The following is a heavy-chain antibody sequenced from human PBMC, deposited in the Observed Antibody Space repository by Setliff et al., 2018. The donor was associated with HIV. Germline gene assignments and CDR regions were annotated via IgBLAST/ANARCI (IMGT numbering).Heavy chain of an antibody. CDR2: INPKSGGT. CDR3: AWNHAHHTTSHPEAFAL. CDR1: GYTFTGYY. D-gene: IGHD1-1*01. V-gene: IGHV1-2*06. Sequence: ASVKVSCKAVGYTFTGYYVHWVRQAPGQGLEWMGRINPKSGGTQYSQKFPGRATMARAVSTSNFYMQLTRLRSDDTAMYYCAWNHAHHTTSHPEAFALWGQGTRVTV. J-gene: IGHJ3*01.